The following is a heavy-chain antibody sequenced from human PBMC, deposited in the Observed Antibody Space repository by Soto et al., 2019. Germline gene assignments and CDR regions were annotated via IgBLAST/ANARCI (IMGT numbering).Heavy chain of an antibody. CDR1: DSAFPSNI. Sequence: QVQLVQSGAEVKKPGASVKVSCKASDSAFPSNIITGGGQAPGHGLEWMGWVNPGSGYKGYAQKFQGRVTMTRNMSISTVYMELSSLRSEDTAVYYCARADPRHYYMDVWGKGTTVTVSS. V-gene: IGHV1-8*01. CDR3: ARADPRHYYMDV. J-gene: IGHJ6*03. CDR2: VNPGSGYK.